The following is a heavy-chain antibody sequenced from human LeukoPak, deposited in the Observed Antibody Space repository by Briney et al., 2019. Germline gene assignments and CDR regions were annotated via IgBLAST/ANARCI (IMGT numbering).Heavy chain of an antibody. Sequence: AAVKVCCKASGYTFTVQHMHWVRQARGQGLEWMGCINSNGGRTNYAQKSQGRVTMTRDTSISTAYMELSRLRSDDTAVYYCARAPSRYYDSSGYYLENDYWGQGTLVTVSS. CDR3: ARAPSRYYDSSGYYLENDY. CDR1: GYTFTVQH. CDR2: INSNGGRT. J-gene: IGHJ4*02. V-gene: IGHV1-2*02. D-gene: IGHD3-22*01.